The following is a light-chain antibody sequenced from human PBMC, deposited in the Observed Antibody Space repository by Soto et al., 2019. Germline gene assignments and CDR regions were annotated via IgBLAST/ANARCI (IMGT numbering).Light chain of an antibody. CDR3: QQYGSSPPTWT. V-gene: IGKV3-20*01. Sequence: EIVLTQSPGTPSLSPGEGAALSCRASQSISKSNLAWYQQKPGQAPRLLIYGASTRATGIPARFSGSGSGTDFTLTLSRLEPEDFAVYYCQQYGSSPPTWTFGQGTKVDIK. CDR1: QSISKSN. J-gene: IGKJ1*01. CDR2: GAS.